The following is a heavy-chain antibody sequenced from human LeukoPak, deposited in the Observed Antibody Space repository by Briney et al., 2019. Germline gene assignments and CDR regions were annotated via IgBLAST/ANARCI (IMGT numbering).Heavy chain of an antibody. CDR3: ATSRTYYYDSSGYQKTYYFDY. J-gene: IGHJ4*02. CDR1: GGSLSSYY. V-gene: IGHV4-59*01. D-gene: IGHD3-22*01. Sequence: TSSETLSLTCTVSGGSLSSYYWSWIRQPPGKGLERIGYISDSGRTNYNPSLKSRVTISVDTSKNQFSLKLSSVTAADTAVYYCATSRTYYYDSSGYQKTYYFDYWGQGTLVTVSS. CDR2: ISDSGRT.